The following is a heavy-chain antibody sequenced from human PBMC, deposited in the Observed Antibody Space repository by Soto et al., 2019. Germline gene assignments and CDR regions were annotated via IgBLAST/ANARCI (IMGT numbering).Heavy chain of an antibody. V-gene: IGHV3-7*01. J-gene: IGHJ4*02. CDR2: IKQDGSDK. CDR1: GFTFSTYW. CDR3: ARDSQARLSDY. Sequence: EVQLVESGGGLVQPGGSLRLSCAASGFTFSTYWMSWVRLAPGKGLEWVANIKQDGSDKYYVDSVKGRFTISRDNAKNSLYLQLDSLRAEDTAVYYCARDSQARLSDYWGQGTLVSVPS.